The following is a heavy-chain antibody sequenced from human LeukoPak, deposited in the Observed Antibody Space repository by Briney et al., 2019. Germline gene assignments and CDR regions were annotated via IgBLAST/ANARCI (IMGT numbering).Heavy chain of an antibody. CDR3: ATLSGYYTYYYYYMDV. D-gene: IGHD3-3*01. Sequence: SVKVSCKASGGTFSSYAISWVRQAPGQGLEWMGGIIPIFGTANYAQKFQGRVTITPDESTSTAHTELSSLRSEDTAVYYCATLSGYYTYYYYYMDVWGKGTTVTVSS. J-gene: IGHJ6*03. CDR1: GGTFSSYA. CDR2: IIPIFGTA. V-gene: IGHV1-69*13.